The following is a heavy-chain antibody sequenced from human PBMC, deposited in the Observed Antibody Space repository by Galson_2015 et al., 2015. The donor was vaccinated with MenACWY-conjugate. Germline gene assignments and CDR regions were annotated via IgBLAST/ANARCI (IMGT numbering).Heavy chain of an antibody. CDR1: GFSVSSEY. J-gene: IGHJ6*02. D-gene: IGHD3-10*01. Sequence: SLRLSCAASGFSVSSEYMSWVRQAPGKGLEWVSIIYRDGKTFYADSVQGRFIISRDNSKNTLYLQMNILTADDTAVCYCARDRMFSSRGFVPSSRMGVWGQGTPVPVSS. CDR3: ARDRMFSSRGFVPSSRMGV. V-gene: IGHV3-53*01. CDR2: IYRDGKT.